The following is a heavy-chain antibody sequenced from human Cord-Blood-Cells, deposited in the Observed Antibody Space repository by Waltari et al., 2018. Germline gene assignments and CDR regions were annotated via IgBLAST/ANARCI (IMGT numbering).Heavy chain of an antibody. D-gene: IGHD6-13*01. J-gene: IGHJ5*02. V-gene: IGHV1-2*04. CDR2: INPNSGGT. CDR3: ARAYSSSWYKVNWFDP. CDR1: GYTFTGYY. Sequence: QVQLVQSGAEVKKPGASVKVSCTASGYTFTGYYMNWVRPAPGQGFEWMGWINPNSGGTNYAQKFQGWVTMTRDTSISTAYMELSRLRSDDTAVYYCARAYSSSWYKVNWFDPWGQGTLVTVSS.